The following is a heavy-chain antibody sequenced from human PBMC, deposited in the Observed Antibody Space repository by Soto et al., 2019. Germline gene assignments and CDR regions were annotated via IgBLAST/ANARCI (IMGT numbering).Heavy chain of an antibody. Sequence: EVQLVESGGGLVQSGGSLRLSCAASGFTFSSYCTPWVRQAPGKGLVWVSRIKGDGISTNYADSVKGRFTISRDNAKDTVFLQMNGLSADDTAVYYCARGAMGNYDNAYWGQGTLVTVSS. D-gene: IGHD3-10*01. CDR2: IKGDGIST. J-gene: IGHJ4*02. CDR1: GFTFSSYC. V-gene: IGHV3-74*01. CDR3: ARGAMGNYDNAY.